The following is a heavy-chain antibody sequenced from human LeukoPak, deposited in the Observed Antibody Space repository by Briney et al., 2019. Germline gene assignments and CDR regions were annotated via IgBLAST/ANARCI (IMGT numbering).Heavy chain of an antibody. Sequence: TSETLSLTCAVYGGSFSGYYWRWIRQPPGKGLEWIGEINHSGSTNYNPSLKSRVTISVDTSKNQFSLKLSSVTAADTAVYYCARALRGGDYYYGSGSYNPRSVYYYYMDVWDKGTTVTVSS. CDR1: GGSFSGYY. V-gene: IGHV4-34*01. CDR2: INHSGST. CDR3: ARALRGGDYYYGSGSYNPRSVYYYYMDV. J-gene: IGHJ6*03. D-gene: IGHD3-10*01.